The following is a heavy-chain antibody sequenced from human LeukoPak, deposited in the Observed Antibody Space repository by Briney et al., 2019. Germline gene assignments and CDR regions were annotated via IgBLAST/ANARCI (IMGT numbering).Heavy chain of an antibody. J-gene: IGHJ3*02. CDR3: ARRHYYDSSGVDAFDI. CDR2: ISYDGSNK. V-gene: IGHV3-30*03. D-gene: IGHD3-22*01. Sequence: GGSLRLSCAASGFTFSTYGMHWVRQAPGKGLEWVAAISYDGSNKYYADSVKGRFTISRDNSKNTLYLQMNSLRAEDTAVYFCARRHYYDSSGVDAFDIWGQGTMVTVSS. CDR1: GFTFSTYG.